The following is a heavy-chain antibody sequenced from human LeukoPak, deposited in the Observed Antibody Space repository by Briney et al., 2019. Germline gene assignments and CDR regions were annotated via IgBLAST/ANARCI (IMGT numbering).Heavy chain of an antibody. CDR1: GYTLTELS. CDR3: AKDRTKYCSSTSCKDWFDP. CDR2: ISYDGSNK. Sequence: SCKVSGYTLTELSMHWARQAPGKGLEWVAVISYDGSNKYYADSVKGRFTISRDSSKNTLYLQMNSLRAEDTAVYYCAKDRTKYCSSTSCKDWFDPWGQGTLVTVSS. V-gene: IGHV3-30*18. J-gene: IGHJ5*02. D-gene: IGHD2-2*01.